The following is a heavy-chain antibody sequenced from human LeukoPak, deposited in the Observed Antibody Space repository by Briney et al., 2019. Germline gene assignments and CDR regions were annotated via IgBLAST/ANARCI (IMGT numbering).Heavy chain of an antibody. V-gene: IGHV3-66*02. D-gene: IGHD3/OR15-3a*01. CDR3: ARSYWTGYHHLDF. CDR1: GFTVSSNY. Sequence: GGSLRLSCAASGFTVSSNYMSWVRQAPGKGLEWVSVIYSGGSTYYADSVKGRFTISRDNSKNTLYLQMNSLRAEDTAVYYCARSYWTGYHHLDFWGQGTLVTVSS. J-gene: IGHJ4*02. CDR2: IYSGGST.